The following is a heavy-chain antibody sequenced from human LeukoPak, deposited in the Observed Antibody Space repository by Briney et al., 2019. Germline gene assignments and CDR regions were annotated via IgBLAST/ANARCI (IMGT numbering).Heavy chain of an antibody. CDR2: IYYSGST. CDR1: GGSITGYY. Sequence: SETLSLTCTVSGGSITGYYWSWIRQPPGKGLEWIGYIYYSGSTNYNPSLKSRVTISVDTSKNQFSLKLSSVTAADTAVYYCARENYGSGSYRVDYWGQGTLVTVSS. D-gene: IGHD3-10*01. CDR3: ARENYGSGSYRVDY. J-gene: IGHJ4*02. V-gene: IGHV4-59*01.